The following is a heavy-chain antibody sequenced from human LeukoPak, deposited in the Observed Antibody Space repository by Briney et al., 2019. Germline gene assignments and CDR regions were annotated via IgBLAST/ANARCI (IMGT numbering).Heavy chain of an antibody. V-gene: IGHV3-48*01. Sequence: GGSLRLSCAASGFTFSTYSMNWVRQAPGKGLEWVSYISVTTRTIHYADSVKGRFTISRDNAKNSLYLQMNSLRAEDTAVYYCARDLEWELLRGDAFDIWGQGTMVTVSS. J-gene: IGHJ3*02. CDR2: ISVTTRTI. CDR3: ARDLEWELLRGDAFDI. D-gene: IGHD1-26*01. CDR1: GFTFSTYS.